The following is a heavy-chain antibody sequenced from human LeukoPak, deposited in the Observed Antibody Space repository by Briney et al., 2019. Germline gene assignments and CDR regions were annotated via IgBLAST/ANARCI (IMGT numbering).Heavy chain of an antibody. Sequence: ASVKVSCKASGYTFTSYGISWVRQAPGQGLEWMGIVNPSGGSTSYAQKFQGRVTMTRDTSTSTVYMELSSLRSEDTAVYYCASAENYYGWFDPWGQGTLVTVSS. D-gene: IGHD3-22*01. V-gene: IGHV1-46*01. CDR3: ASAENYYGWFDP. CDR1: GYTFTSYG. CDR2: VNPSGGST. J-gene: IGHJ5*02.